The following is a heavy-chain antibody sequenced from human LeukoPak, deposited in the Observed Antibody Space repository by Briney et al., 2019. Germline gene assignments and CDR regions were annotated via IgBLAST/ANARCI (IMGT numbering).Heavy chain of an antibody. V-gene: IGHV4-39*01. D-gene: IGHD3-9*01. Sequence: SETLSLTCTVSGGSISSSSYYWGWIRQPPGKGLEWIGSIYYSGSTYYNPSLKRRVTISVDTSKNQFCLKLSSVTAADTAVYYWARQGNYDILTGYYDERMNWFDPWGQGTLVTVSS. CDR3: ARQGNYDILTGYYDERMNWFDP. J-gene: IGHJ5*02. CDR1: GGSISSSSYY. CDR2: IYYSGST.